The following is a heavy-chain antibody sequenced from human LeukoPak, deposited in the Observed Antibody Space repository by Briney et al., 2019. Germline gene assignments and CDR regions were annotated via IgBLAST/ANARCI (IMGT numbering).Heavy chain of an antibody. CDR2: IYHSGST. CDR3: ARDPSYGMDV. Sequence: PSGTLSLTCAVSGGSISSSNWWSCVRQPPGKGLEWYGAIYHSGSTNYNPSLKSPVTISVDTSKNQFSLKLSSVTAADTAVYYCARDPSYGMDVWGQGTTVTASS. J-gene: IGHJ6*02. CDR1: GGSISSSNW. V-gene: IGHV4-4*02.